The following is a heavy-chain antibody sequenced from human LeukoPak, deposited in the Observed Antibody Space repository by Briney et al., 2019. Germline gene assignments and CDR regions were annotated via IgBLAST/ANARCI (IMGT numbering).Heavy chain of an antibody. CDR1: GYTFTGYY. CDR2: INPNSGGT. Sequence: ASVKVSCKASGYTFTGYYMHWVRQAPGQGLEWMGWINPNSGGTSYAQKFQGRVTMTRDTSISTAYMELSRLRSDDTAVYYCARGGSSWYSDYWGQGTLVTVSS. D-gene: IGHD6-13*01. J-gene: IGHJ4*02. CDR3: ARGGSSWYSDY. V-gene: IGHV1-2*02.